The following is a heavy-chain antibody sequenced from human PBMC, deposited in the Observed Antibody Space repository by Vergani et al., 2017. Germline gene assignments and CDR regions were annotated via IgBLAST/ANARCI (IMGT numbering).Heavy chain of an antibody. CDR2: IYSGVST. Sequence: EVQLVETGGGLIQPGGSLRLSCAASGFTVSSNYMSWVRQAPGKGLEWVSVIYSGVSTYYADSVKGRFTISRDNSKNTLYLQMNSLRAEDTAVYYCARGRIAAAGTDYWGQGTLVTVSS. CDR3: ARGRIAAAGTDY. CDR1: GFTVSSNY. J-gene: IGHJ4*02. D-gene: IGHD6-13*01. V-gene: IGHV3-53*02.